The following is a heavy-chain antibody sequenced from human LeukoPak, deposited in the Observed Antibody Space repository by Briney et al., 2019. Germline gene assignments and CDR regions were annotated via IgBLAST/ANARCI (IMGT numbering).Heavy chain of an antibody. V-gene: IGHV1-3*04. CDR2: INNGNGNT. Sequence: GASVKVSCKASGYTFTSYAMHWVRQAPGQRLEWMGWINNGNGNTKYSQKFQGRVTITRDTSASTAYMELSSLRSEDTAVYYCARDGSSSWYVRTNWFDPWGQGTLVTVSS. CDR3: ARDGSSSWYVRTNWFDP. D-gene: IGHD6-13*01. J-gene: IGHJ5*02. CDR1: GYTFTSYA.